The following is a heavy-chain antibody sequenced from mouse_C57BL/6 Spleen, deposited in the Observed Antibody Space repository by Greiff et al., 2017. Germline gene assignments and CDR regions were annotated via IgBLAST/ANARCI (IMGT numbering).Heavy chain of an antibody. CDR2: IHPNSGST. Sequence: QVQLQQPGAELVKPGASVKLSCKASGYTFTSYWMHWVKQRPGQGLEWIGMIHPNSGSTNYNEKFKSKATLTVDNTSSTAYMKLSSLTSEDSAVYYCARGPFTTVVAPLSMDYWGQGTSVTVSS. J-gene: IGHJ4*01. CDR3: ARGPFTTVVAPLSMDY. CDR1: GYTFTSYW. V-gene: IGHV1-64*01. D-gene: IGHD1-1*01.